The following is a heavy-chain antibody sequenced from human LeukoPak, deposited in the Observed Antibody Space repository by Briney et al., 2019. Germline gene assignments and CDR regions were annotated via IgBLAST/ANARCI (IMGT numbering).Heavy chain of an antibody. CDR3: AKVIRNYDMAFDY. CDR1: GFTFSNYA. Sequence: GGSLRLSCAASGFTFSNYAMSWIRQAPGKGLEWVSSIGGNDGKTYYRDSVKGRFTISRDNSKNTLYLQVNSLRAEDTAVYHCAKVIRNYDMAFDYWGQGTLVTVSS. CDR2: IGGNDGKT. J-gene: IGHJ4*02. D-gene: IGHD1-7*01. V-gene: IGHV3-23*01.